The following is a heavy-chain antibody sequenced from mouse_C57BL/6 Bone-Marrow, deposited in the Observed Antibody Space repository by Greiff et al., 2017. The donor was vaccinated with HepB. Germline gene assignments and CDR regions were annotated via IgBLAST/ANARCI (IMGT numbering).Heavy chain of an antibody. D-gene: IGHD2-2*01. CDR3: ARRRGYPYAMDY. CDR1: GFSLSTSGMG. J-gene: IGHJ4*01. CDR2: IYCDDDK. Sequence: QVQLKESGPGILQSSQTLSLTCSFSGFSLSTSGMGVSWIRQPSGKGLEWLAHIYCDDDKRYNPSLKSRLTISKDTSRNQVFLKITSVDTADTATYYCARRRGYPYAMDYWGQGTSVTVSS. V-gene: IGHV8-12*01.